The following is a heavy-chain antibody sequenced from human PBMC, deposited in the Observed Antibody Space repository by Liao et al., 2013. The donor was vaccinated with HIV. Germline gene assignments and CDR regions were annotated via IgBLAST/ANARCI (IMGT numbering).Heavy chain of an antibody. Sequence: QVQLQESGPGLVKPSQTLSLTCTVSGGSISSGDYYWSWIRQPPGKGLEWIGYIYYSGSTYYNSSLKSRVTISVDTSKNQFSLKLSSVTAADTAVYYCARDGRSGEGDFDYWGQGTLVTVSS. CDR2: IYYSGST. V-gene: IGHV4-30-4*08. J-gene: IGHJ4*02. CDR1: GGSISSGDYY. D-gene: IGHD1-26*01. CDR3: ARDGRSGEGDFDY.